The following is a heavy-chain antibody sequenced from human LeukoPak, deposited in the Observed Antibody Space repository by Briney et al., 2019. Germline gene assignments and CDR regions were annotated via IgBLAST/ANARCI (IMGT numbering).Heavy chain of an antibody. D-gene: IGHD3-22*01. CDR2: IYYSGST. J-gene: IGHJ4*02. Sequence: PSETLSLTCTVSGGSISSYYWSWIRQPPGKGLEWIGYIYYSGSTNYNPSLKSRVTISVDTSKNQFSLKLSSVTAADTAVYYCARARGYYDSSGYYRDEYYFDYWGQGTLVTASS. CDR1: GGSISSYY. V-gene: IGHV4-59*01. CDR3: ARARGYYDSSGYYRDEYYFDY.